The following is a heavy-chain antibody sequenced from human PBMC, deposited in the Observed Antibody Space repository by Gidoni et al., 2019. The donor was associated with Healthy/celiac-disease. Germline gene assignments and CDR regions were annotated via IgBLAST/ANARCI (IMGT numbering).Heavy chain of an antibody. CDR3: SRDGGGAPDY. J-gene: IGHJ4*02. Sequence: QVQMVESGGGVVQPGRSLRLSWAASGLTFSSYAMHWVRQAPGKGLELVAVISYDGSNKYYADSVKGRFTISRDNSKNTLYLQMNSLRAEDTAVYYCSRDGGGAPDYWGQGTLVTVSS. V-gene: IGHV3-30*04. CDR1: GLTFSSYA. D-gene: IGHD3-16*01. CDR2: ISYDGSNK.